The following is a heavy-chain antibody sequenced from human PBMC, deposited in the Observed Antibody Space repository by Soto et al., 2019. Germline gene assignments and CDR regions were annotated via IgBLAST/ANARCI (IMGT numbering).Heavy chain of an antibody. D-gene: IGHD6-25*01. Sequence: QVQLQESGPGLVKPSETLSLTCTVSGGSISSYYWSWIRQPPGKGLEWIGYIYYSGSTNYNPSLKSRVTISVDTSKNQFSLKLSSVTAADTAVYYCARGPAKSDAFDIWGQGTMVTVSS. CDR3: ARGPAKSDAFDI. V-gene: IGHV4-59*01. CDR1: GGSISSYY. J-gene: IGHJ3*02. CDR2: IYYSGST.